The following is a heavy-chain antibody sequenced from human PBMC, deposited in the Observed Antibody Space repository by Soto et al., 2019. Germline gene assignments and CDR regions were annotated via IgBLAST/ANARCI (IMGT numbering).Heavy chain of an antibody. D-gene: IGHD3-16*01. Sequence: PSETLSLTCTVSGGSISSSSYYWGWIRQPPGKGLEWIGSIYYSGSTYYNPSLKSRVTISVDTSKNQFSLKLSSMTAADTAVYYCSSDPLGDLNDYWGQGTLVTVSA. CDR3: SSDPLGDLNDY. CDR1: GGSISSSSYY. J-gene: IGHJ4*02. CDR2: IYYSGST. V-gene: IGHV4-39*01.